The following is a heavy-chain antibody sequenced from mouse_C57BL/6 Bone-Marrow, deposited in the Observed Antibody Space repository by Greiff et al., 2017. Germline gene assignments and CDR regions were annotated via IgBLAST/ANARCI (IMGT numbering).Heavy chain of an antibody. CDR2: IDPDTGGT. D-gene: IGHD2-3*01. Sequence: VQLQQPGAELVRPGASVTLSCKASGYTFTDYEMHWVKQTPVHGLEWIGAIDPDTGGTAYNQKFKGKAILTADKSSSTAYMELRSLTSEDSAVYYGTRDGRYFDYWGQGTTLTVSS. J-gene: IGHJ2*01. CDR1: GYTFTDYE. V-gene: IGHV1-15*01. CDR3: TRDGRYFDY.